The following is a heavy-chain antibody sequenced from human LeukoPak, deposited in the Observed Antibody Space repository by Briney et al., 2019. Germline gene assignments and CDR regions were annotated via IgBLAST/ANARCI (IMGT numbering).Heavy chain of an antibody. D-gene: IGHD6-6*01. CDR2: IYYSGST. CDR3: ASSIAARTGIDY. CDR1: GGSISSYY. Sequence: SETLSLTCTVSGGSISSYYWSWIRQPPGKGLEWIGYIYYSGSTNYNPSLKSRVTISVDTSKNQFSLKLSSVTAADTAVYYCASSIAARTGIDYWGQGTLVTVSS. V-gene: IGHV4-59*01. J-gene: IGHJ4*02.